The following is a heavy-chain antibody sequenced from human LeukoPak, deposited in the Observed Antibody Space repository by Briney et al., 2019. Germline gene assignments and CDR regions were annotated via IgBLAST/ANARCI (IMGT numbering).Heavy chain of an antibody. V-gene: IGHV4-59*08. CDR3: AREVVVAATANWFDP. J-gene: IGHJ5*02. Sequence: SETLSLTCTVSGGSMSNYYWSWIRQPPGKRLEWIGYIYHSGSTNYNPSLNSRVTISIDTSKNQFSLNLSSVTAADTAVYYCAREVVVAATANWFDPWGQGTLVTVSS. CDR1: GGSMSNYY. D-gene: IGHD2-15*01. CDR2: IYHSGST.